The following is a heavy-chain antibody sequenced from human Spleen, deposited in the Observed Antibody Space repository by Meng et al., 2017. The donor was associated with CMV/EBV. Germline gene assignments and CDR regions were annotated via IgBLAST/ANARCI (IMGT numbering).Heavy chain of an antibody. V-gene: IGHV3-30-3*01. Sequence: QVQLVESGXGVVQPXRSLRLXXXASGFTFSSYAMHWVRQAPGKGLEWVAVISYDGSNKYYADSVKGRFTISRDNSKNTLYLQMNSLRAEDTAVYYCARVRGRKWLRGENFDYWGQGTLFTVSS. CDR3: ARVRGRKWLRGENFDY. D-gene: IGHD5-12*01. CDR2: ISYDGSNK. J-gene: IGHJ4*02. CDR1: GFTFSSYA.